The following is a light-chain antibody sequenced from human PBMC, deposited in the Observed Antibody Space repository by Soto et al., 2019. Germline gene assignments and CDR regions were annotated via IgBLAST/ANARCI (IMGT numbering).Light chain of an antibody. CDR1: QGISSY. CDR2: AAS. CDR3: QQLNSYPP. V-gene: IGKV1-9*01. Sequence: IQLTQSPSSLSASVGDRVTITCRASQGISSYLAWYQQKPGKAPKLLIYAASPLQSGVPSRFSGSGFGTDFTLTISSLQPEDFATYYCQQLNSYPPFGPGTKVDIK. J-gene: IGKJ3*01.